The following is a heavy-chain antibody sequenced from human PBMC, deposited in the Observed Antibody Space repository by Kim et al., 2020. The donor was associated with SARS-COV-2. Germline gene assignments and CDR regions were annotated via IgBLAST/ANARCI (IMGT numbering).Heavy chain of an antibody. J-gene: IGHJ4*02. CDR2: ISWNSGSI. Sequence: GGSLRLSCAASGFTFDDYAMHWVRQAPGKGLEWVSGISWNSGSIGYADSVKGRFTISRDNAKNSLYLQMNSLRAEDTALYYCAKVSLRGGFDYWGQGTLVTVSS. CDR3: AKVSLRGGFDY. V-gene: IGHV3-9*01. D-gene: IGHD3-10*01. CDR1: GFTFDDYA.